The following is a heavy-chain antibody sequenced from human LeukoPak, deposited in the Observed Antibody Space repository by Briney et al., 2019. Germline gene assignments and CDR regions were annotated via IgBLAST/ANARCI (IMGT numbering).Heavy chain of an antibody. D-gene: IGHD2-15*01. CDR1: GYTFTGYY. V-gene: IGHV1-2*02. CDR2: INPNSGGT. Sequence: ASVKVSCKASGYTFTGYYMHWVRQAPGQGLEWMGWINPNSGGTNYAQKFQGRVTMTRDTSISTAYMELSRLRSDDTAVYYCARIVPVVAATESAFDYWGQGTLVTASS. CDR3: ARIVPVVAATESAFDY. J-gene: IGHJ4*02.